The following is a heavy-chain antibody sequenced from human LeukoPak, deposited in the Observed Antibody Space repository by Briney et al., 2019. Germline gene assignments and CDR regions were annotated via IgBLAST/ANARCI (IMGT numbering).Heavy chain of an antibody. CDR2: IYHSGST. J-gene: IGHJ5*02. CDR3: ASRDIVVVPAAIDP. CDR1: GGSISSYY. D-gene: IGHD2-2*01. V-gene: IGHV4-59*12. Sequence: SETLSLTCTVSGGSISSYYWSWIRQPAGKGLEWIGEIYHSGSTNYNPSLKSRVTISVDKSKNQFSLKLSSVAAADTAVYYCASRDIVVVPAAIDPWGQGTLVTVSS.